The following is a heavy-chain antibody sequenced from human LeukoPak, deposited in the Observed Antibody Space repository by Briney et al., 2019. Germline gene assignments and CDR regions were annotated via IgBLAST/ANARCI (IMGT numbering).Heavy chain of an antibody. CDR2: IYYSGST. J-gene: IGHJ4*02. Sequence: SQTLSPTCTVSGGSISSGDYYWSWIRQPPGKGLEWIGYIYYSGSTYYNPSLKSRVTISVDTSKNQFSLKLSSVTAADTAVYYCARVDSSGWYVEGWGQGTLVTVSS. CDR1: GGSISSGDYY. D-gene: IGHD6-19*01. CDR3: ARVDSSGWYVEG. V-gene: IGHV4-30-4*01.